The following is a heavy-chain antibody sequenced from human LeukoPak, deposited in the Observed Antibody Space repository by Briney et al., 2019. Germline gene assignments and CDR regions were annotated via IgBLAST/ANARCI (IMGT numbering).Heavy chain of an antibody. CDR3: TRVRSSGWSYFDY. Sequence: GGSLRLSCAASGFTFRSYNMNWVRQAPGKRPEWVSSISSSSSYIYYADSVKGRFTISRDNAKNSLYLQMNSLRPEDTAVYYCTRVRSSGWSYFDYWGQGTLVSVSS. CDR1: GFTFRSYN. J-gene: IGHJ4*02. D-gene: IGHD6-19*01. CDR2: ISSSSSYI. V-gene: IGHV3-21*01.